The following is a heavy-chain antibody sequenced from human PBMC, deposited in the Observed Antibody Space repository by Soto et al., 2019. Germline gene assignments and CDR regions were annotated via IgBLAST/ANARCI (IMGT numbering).Heavy chain of an antibody. CDR2: ISGNGGT. Sequence: GGSLRLSCAASGFTFRIYAMSWVRQAPGKGLEWVSTISGNGGTSYADFVRGRFTISRDNSKNTLYLQMNSLRAEDTAVYYCAKDAPGSGWLSDYWGQGTRVTVSS. CDR3: AKDAPGSGWLSDY. J-gene: IGHJ4*02. D-gene: IGHD3-22*01. V-gene: IGHV3-23*01. CDR1: GFTFRIYA.